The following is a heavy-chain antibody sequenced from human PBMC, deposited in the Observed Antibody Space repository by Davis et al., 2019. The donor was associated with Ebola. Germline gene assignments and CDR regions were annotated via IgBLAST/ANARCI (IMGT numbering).Heavy chain of an antibody. CDR2: IKQDGSEK. Sequence: ESLKISCAASGFTFSSYWMSWVRQAPGKGLEWVANIKQDGSEKYYVDSVKGRITISRDNAKNSLYLQMNSLRAEDTAVYYCARGPPEDVVVVVVAADYWGQGTLVTVSS. D-gene: IGHD2-15*01. V-gene: IGHV3-7*01. CDR1: GFTFSSYW. CDR3: ARGPPEDVVVVVVAADY. J-gene: IGHJ4*02.